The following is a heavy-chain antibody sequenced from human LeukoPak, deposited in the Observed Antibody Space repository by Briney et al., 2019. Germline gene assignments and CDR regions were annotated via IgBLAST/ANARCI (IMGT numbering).Heavy chain of an antibody. J-gene: IGHJ4*02. V-gene: IGHV4-34*01. CDR2: INHSGST. D-gene: IGHD6-19*01. Sequence: PSETLSLTCAVYGGSFSGYYWSWIRQPPGKGLEWIGEINHSGSTNYNPSLKSRVTISVDTSKNQFSLKLSSVTAADTAVYYCARGHGIAVPRRGYFDYWGQGTLVTVSS. CDR3: ARGHGIAVPRRGYFDY. CDR1: GGSFSGYY.